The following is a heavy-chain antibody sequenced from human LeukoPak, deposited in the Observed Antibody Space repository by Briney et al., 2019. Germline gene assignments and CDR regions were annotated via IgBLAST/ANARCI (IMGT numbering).Heavy chain of an antibody. CDR2: ISAYNGNT. Sequence: GASVKVSCKASGYTFTSYGISWVRQAPGQGLEWMGWISAYNGNTNYAQKLQGRVTMTTDTSTSTAYMELRSLRSDDTAVYYCARFGALRKQQLPTTDYWGQGTLVTVSS. CDR3: ARFGALRKQQLPTTDY. CDR1: GYTFTSYG. J-gene: IGHJ4*02. V-gene: IGHV1-18*01. D-gene: IGHD6-13*01.